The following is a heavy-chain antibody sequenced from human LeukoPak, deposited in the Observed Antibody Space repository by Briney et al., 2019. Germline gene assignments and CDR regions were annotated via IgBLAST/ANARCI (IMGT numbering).Heavy chain of an antibody. V-gene: IGHV3-7*03. CDR1: GFTFSGFS. CDR2: IKQDGSER. D-gene: IGHD6-13*01. Sequence: TGGSLRLSCAASGFTFSGFSMSWVRQSPTKGLEWVANIKQDGSERYYVDSVKGRFTISRDNSKDTLYLQMNGLRAEDTAVYFCAKQSAGSAAWYSLHYDFWGQGTLVTVSS. CDR3: AKQSAGSAAWYSLHYDF. J-gene: IGHJ4*02.